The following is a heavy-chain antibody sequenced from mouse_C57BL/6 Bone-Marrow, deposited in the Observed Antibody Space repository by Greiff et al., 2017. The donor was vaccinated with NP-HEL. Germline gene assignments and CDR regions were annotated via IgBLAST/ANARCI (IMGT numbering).Heavy chain of an antibody. CDR3: ARKLLPYWYFDV. V-gene: IGHV1-81*01. CDR1: GYTFTSYG. Sequence: QVHVKQSGAELARPGASVKLSCKASGYTFTSYGISWVKQRTGQGLEWIGEIYPRSGNTYYNEKFKGKATLTADKSSSTAYMELRSLTSEDSAVYFCARKLLPYWYFDVWGTGTTVTVSS. D-gene: IGHD2-12*01. J-gene: IGHJ1*03. CDR2: IYPRSGNT.